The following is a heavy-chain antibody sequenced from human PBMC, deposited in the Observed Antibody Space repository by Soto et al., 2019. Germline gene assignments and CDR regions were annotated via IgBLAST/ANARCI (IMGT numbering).Heavy chain of an antibody. V-gene: IGHV3-23*01. CDR2: ISGSGGST. CDR3: AKVSYPGRFEELFFDY. Sequence: GGSLRLSCAASGFTFSSYAMSWVRQAPGKGLEWVSAISGSGGSTYYADSVKGRFTISRDNSKNTLYLQMNSLRAEDTAVYYCAKVSYPGRFEELFFDYWGQGTLVTVSS. CDR1: GFTFSSYA. D-gene: IGHD3-10*01. J-gene: IGHJ4*02.